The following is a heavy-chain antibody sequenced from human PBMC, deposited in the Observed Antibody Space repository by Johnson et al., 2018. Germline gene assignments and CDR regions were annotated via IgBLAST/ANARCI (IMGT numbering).Heavy chain of an antibody. V-gene: IGHV3-9*01. CDR1: GFSFDDYA. J-gene: IGHJ1*01. CDR3: VLSLVRGEFFPY. D-gene: IGHD6-6*01. CDR2: ISRNGGST. Sequence: VQLVQSGGGLVQPGRPLRLSCAASGFSFDDYAIHWVRQAPGKGLEWVSSISRNGGSTGYADSVKGRFTISRDKPTNSLYLQMNSLRGEDTALYYCVLSLVRGEFFPYWGHCTLVTVSS.